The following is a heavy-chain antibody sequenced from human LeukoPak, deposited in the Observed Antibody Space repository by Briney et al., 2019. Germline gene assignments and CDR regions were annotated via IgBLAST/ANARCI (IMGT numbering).Heavy chain of an antibody. Sequence: GESLKISCKGSGYSFTSYWIGWVRQLPGKGLEWMGIIYPGDSDTRYSPSFQGQVTISADKSISTAYLQWSSLKASDTAMYYCASAGTTHYYGMDVWGQGTTVTVSS. V-gene: IGHV5-51*01. D-gene: IGHD1-26*01. CDR3: ASAGTTHYYGMDV. J-gene: IGHJ6*02. CDR1: GYSFTSYW. CDR2: IYPGDSDT.